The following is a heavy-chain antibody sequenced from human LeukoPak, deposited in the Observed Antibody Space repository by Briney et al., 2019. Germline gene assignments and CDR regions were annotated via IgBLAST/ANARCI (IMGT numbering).Heavy chain of an antibody. Sequence: SGGSLRLSCAASGFTFSSYAMSWVRQAPGKGLEWVSAISGSGGSTYYADSVKGRFTISRDNSKNTLYLQMNSLRAEDTAVYYCAKGGYYYDSSGDMAFDYWGQGTLVTVSS. CDR3: AKGGYYYDSSGDMAFDY. CDR2: ISGSGGST. D-gene: IGHD3-22*01. V-gene: IGHV3-23*01. CDR1: GFTFSSYA. J-gene: IGHJ4*02.